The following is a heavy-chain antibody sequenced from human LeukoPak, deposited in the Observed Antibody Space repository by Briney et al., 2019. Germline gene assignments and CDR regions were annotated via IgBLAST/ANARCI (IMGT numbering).Heavy chain of an antibody. CDR2: IKSDGST. V-gene: IGHV3-74*01. CDR3: TRAPSEIGGYYPEYFRH. CDR1: GFAFSMYW. D-gene: IGHD3-22*01. J-gene: IGHJ1*01. Sequence: GGSLRLSCAASGFAFSMYWMHWVRQAPGKGLVWVSRIKSDGSTNYADSVKGRFTISRDNAKNTVSLQMNSLRPEDTGVYYCTRAPSEIGGYYPEYFRHWGQGTLVTVSS.